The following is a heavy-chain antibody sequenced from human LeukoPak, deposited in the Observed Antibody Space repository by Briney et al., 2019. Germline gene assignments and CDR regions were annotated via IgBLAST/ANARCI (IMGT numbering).Heavy chain of an antibody. J-gene: IGHJ4*02. CDR3: AKDRSSSWSFDY. CDR1: GFTFRSYG. V-gene: IGHV3-30*18. D-gene: IGHD6-13*01. Sequence: GRSLRLSCAASGFTFRSYGMHWVRQAPGKGLEWVAVISYDGSKKYHADSVKGRFTISRDNSKNMLYLQMNSLRAEDTAVYYCAKDRSSSWSFDYWGQGTLVPVSS. CDR2: ISYDGSKK.